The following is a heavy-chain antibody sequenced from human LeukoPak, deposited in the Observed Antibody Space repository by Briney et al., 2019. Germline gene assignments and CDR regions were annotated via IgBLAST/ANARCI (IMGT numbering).Heavy chain of an antibody. Sequence: GGSLRLSCAASGFTFSSYGMHWVRQAPGKWLEWVAVISYDGSNKYYADSVKGRFTISRDNSKNTLYLQMNSLRAEDTAVYYCARDGRYNWNYRYYFDYWGQGTLVTVSS. CDR2: ISYDGSNK. D-gene: IGHD1-7*01. J-gene: IGHJ4*02. CDR1: GFTFSSYG. V-gene: IGHV3-30*03. CDR3: ARDGRYNWNYRYYFDY.